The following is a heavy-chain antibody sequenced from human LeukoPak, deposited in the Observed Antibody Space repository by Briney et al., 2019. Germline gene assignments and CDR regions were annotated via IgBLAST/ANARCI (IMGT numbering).Heavy chain of an antibody. CDR3: ARVDI. Sequence: GGSLRLSCAASGFTFSSYVMHWVRQAPGKGLEWVAVISYDGSNKYYADSVKGRFTISRDNSKNTLYLQMNSLRAEDTAVYYCARVDIWGQGTMVTVSS. CDR2: ISYDGSNK. J-gene: IGHJ3*02. V-gene: IGHV3-30*04. CDR1: GFTFSSYV.